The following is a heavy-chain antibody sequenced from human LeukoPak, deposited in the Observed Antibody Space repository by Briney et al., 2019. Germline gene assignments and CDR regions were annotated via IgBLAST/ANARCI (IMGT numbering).Heavy chain of an antibody. Sequence: GGSLRLSCAASGFTFSSYAVDWVRQAPGKGLEWVSTISDTGGSTFYADSVKGRFTISRDNSKNTLYLQMHSLRADDTAVYYCAKALTVAGSQWGQGTLVTVSS. D-gene: IGHD6-19*01. CDR3: AKALTVAGSQ. CDR2: ISDTGGST. J-gene: IGHJ4*02. CDR1: GFTFSSYA. V-gene: IGHV3-23*01.